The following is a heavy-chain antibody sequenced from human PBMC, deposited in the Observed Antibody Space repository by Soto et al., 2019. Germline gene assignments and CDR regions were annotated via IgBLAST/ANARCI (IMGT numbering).Heavy chain of an antibody. CDR3: ARDRRIGAAGS. Sequence: SETLSLTCAVSGGSITSTNWWSWVRQPPGKGLEWIGEIYHSGTTNYNPSLKSRVTISVDKSKNQFSLKLTSVTAADTAVYYCARDRRIGAAGSWGQGILVT. D-gene: IGHD6-13*01. CDR2: IYHSGTT. V-gene: IGHV4-4*02. CDR1: GGSITSTNW. J-gene: IGHJ5*02.